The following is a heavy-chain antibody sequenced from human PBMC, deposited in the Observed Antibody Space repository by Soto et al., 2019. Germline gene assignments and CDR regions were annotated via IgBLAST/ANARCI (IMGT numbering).Heavy chain of an antibody. CDR2: INPNSGGT. Sequence: ASVKVSCKASGYTFTGYYMHWVRQAPGQGLEWMGRINPNSGGTNYAQKFQGWVTMTRDTSISTAYMELSRLRSDDTAVYYCAGDPSGYCSGGSCYRYFDYWGQGTLVTISS. J-gene: IGHJ4*02. D-gene: IGHD2-15*01. V-gene: IGHV1-2*04. CDR1: GYTFTGYY. CDR3: AGDPSGYCSGGSCYRYFDY.